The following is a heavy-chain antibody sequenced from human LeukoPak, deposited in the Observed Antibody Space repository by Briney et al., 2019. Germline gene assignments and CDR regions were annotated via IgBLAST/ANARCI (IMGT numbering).Heavy chain of an antibody. Sequence: SQTLSLTCTVSGGSISSGDYYWSWIRQPPGKGLEWIGYIYYSGSTYYSPSLKSRVTISVDTSKNQFSLKLSSVTAADTAVYYCARVEYQLLYSFYFDYWGQGTLATVSS. D-gene: IGHD2-2*02. CDR2: IYYSGST. CDR1: GGSISSGDYY. CDR3: ARVEYQLLYSFYFDY. J-gene: IGHJ4*02. V-gene: IGHV4-30-4*08.